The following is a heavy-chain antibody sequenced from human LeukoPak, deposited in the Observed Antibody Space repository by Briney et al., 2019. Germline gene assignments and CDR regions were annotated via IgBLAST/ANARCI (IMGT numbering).Heavy chain of an antibody. D-gene: IGHD1-14*01. Sequence: SETLSLTCTVSGYSISSGYYWGWIRQPPGKGLEWIGSIYHSGSPYYNPSLKSRVTISVDTSKNQFSLKLSSVTAADTAVYYCARTQGGEPDYWGQGTLVTVSS. J-gene: IGHJ4*02. CDR2: IYHSGSP. CDR1: GYSISSGYY. V-gene: IGHV4-38-2*02. CDR3: ARTQGGEPDY.